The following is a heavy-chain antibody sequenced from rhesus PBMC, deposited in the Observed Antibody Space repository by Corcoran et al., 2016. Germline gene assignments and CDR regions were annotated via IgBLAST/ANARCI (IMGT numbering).Heavy chain of an antibody. CDR2: IQGNSGST. CDR1: GGSFSSYW. V-gene: IGHV4-80*01. D-gene: IGHD3-16*01. J-gene: IGHJ5-1*01. Sequence: QVQLQESGPGLVKPSETLSLTCAVSGGSFSSYWWRWIRTPPGKGLEWIGEIQGNSGSTNYNPSLRSRVTISKDASKNQFSLKLSSVTAAETALYYCARGITNRFDVWGPGVLVTVSS. CDR3: ARGITNRFDV.